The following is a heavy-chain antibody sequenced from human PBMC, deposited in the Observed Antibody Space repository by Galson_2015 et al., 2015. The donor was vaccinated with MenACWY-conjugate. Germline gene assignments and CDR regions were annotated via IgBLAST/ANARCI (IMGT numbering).Heavy chain of an antibody. CDR1: GGSINSYY. CDR3: ARGVNLASMAGY. J-gene: IGHJ4*02. Sequence: ETLSLTCTVSGGSINSYYWSWIRHPPGTGLEWIGYMYYSGSANYNPSLKSRVTISVDTSKNQFSLTMTSVTAADTAVYYCARGVNLASMAGYWGQGTLVTVSS. CDR2: MYYSGSA. D-gene: IGHD3-3*02. V-gene: IGHV4-59*01.